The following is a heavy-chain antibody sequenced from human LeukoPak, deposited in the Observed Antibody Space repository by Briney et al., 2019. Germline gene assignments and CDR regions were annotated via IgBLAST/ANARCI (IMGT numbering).Heavy chain of an antibody. CDR2: INPSGGGSST. CDR1: GYSFTSYY. V-gene: IGHV1-46*01. D-gene: IGHD3-3*01. J-gene: IGHJ4*02. CDR3: ARSITIFGVATLGY. Sequence: VASVKVSCKASGYSFTSYYIHWVRQAPGQGLEWMAMINPSGGGSSTTYAQKFQGTLTLTRDMSTSTVYMELSSLRSEDTAVYYCARSITIFGVATLGYWGQGALVTVSS.